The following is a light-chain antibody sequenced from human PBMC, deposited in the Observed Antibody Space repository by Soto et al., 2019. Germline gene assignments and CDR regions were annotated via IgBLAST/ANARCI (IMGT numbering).Light chain of an antibody. Sequence: DIQMTQSPSTLSASVGDRVTITCRASQNINNWLAWYQQKPGKAPKLLIYDASNLESGVPSRFTGRGSGTEFTLHISSLQPDDFATYYCQRYNSYSFTFGPGTKVDIK. V-gene: IGKV1-5*01. J-gene: IGKJ3*01. CDR3: QRYNSYSFT. CDR2: DAS. CDR1: QNINNW.